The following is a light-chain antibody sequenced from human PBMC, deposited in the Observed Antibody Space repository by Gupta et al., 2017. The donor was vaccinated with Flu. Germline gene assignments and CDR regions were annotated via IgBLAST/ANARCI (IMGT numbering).Light chain of an antibody. CDR3: QQYGDSPRT. CDR1: QGVKNNY. V-gene: IGKV3-20*01. J-gene: IGKJ1*01. CDR2: GAS. Sequence: GTLSLAPGERGTLSCRASQGVKNNYLAWYQQKPGQAPRLLIYGASTRATGIPDRFSGSGFGAEFTLTISRLEPEDFAVYYCQQYGDSPRTFGQGTKVEI.